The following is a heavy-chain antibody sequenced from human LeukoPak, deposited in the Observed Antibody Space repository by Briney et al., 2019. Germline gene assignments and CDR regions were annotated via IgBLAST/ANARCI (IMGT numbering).Heavy chain of an antibody. J-gene: IGHJ4*02. CDR2: ISYDGSDQ. Sequence: GGSLRLSCAASGFTFSSYGMHWVRQAPGKGLEWVAVISYDGSDQHYADSVKGRFTISRDNSKNTLYPQMNSLRAEDTAVHHCAKSRSHYFDYWGQGTQVTVSS. V-gene: IGHV3-30*18. CDR3: AKSRSHYFDY. CDR1: GFTFSSYG.